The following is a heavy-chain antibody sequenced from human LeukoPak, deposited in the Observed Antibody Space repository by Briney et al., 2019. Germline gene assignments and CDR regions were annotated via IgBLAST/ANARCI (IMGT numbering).Heavy chain of an antibody. CDR1: GFTFSSYS. CDR2: ISISSSYI. V-gene: IGHV3-21*01. CDR3: ARGRPGYCSTTSCSRPPDY. D-gene: IGHD2-2*03. Sequence: SGGSLRLSCAASGFTFSSYSMNWVRQAPGKGLEWVSSISISSSYIYYADSVKGRFTISRDNAKNSLYLQMNSLRAEDTAVYFCARGRPGYCSTTSCSRPPDYWGQGTLVAVSS. J-gene: IGHJ4*02.